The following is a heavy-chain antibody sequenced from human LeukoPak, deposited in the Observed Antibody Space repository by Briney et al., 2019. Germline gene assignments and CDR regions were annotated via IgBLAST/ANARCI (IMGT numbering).Heavy chain of an antibody. CDR3: ARVSWELLSDY. Sequence: ASVKVSCKASGYTFTSYYMHWVRQAPGQGLEWMGIINPSGGSTSYAQKFQGRVTMTRDMSTSTVYMELSSLRSEDTAVYYCARVSWELLSDYWGHGTLVTVSS. J-gene: IGHJ4*01. D-gene: IGHD1-26*01. CDR2: INPSGGST. CDR1: GYTFTSYY. V-gene: IGHV1-46*01.